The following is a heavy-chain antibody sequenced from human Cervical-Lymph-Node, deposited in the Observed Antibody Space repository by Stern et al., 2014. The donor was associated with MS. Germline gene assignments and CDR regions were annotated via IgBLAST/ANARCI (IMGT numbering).Heavy chain of an antibody. D-gene: IGHD1-26*01. V-gene: IGHV1-46*03. Sequence: QDQLVQSGAEVKKPGASVTVSCRTSGYTFIDYYIHWVRQAPGQGLEWMGIINLSDAATTYAQKFQGRVTMTRDTSTNTAYMQLGSLTSEDTAVFFCAREGADNDAFDVWGQGTMVTVSS. J-gene: IGHJ3*01. CDR2: INLSDAAT. CDR1: GYTFIDYY. CDR3: AREGADNDAFDV.